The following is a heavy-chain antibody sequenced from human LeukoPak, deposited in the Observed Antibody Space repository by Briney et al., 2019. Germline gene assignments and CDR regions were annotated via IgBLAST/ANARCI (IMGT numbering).Heavy chain of an antibody. V-gene: IGHV3-30-3*01. Sequence: PGGSLRLSCAASGFTFSSYAMHWVRQAPGKGLEWVAVISYDGSNKYYADSVKGRFTISRDNSKNTLYLQMNSLRAEDTAVYYCARDSLAYCGGDCYSGPSGFDYWGQGTLVTVSS. CDR3: ARDSLAYCGGDCYSGPSGFDY. J-gene: IGHJ4*02. CDR1: GFTFSSYA. CDR2: ISYDGSNK. D-gene: IGHD2-21*02.